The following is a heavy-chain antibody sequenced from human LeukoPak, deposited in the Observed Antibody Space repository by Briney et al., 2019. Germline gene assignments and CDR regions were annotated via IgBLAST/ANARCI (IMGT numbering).Heavy chain of an antibody. V-gene: IGHV3-11*04. J-gene: IGHJ4*02. CDR2: ISGSGTTI. Sequence: GGSLRLSCAASGFTFSDYYMRWIRQAPGKGLEWVSYISGSGTTIYYADSVKGRFTISRDNAKNTLYLQMNSLRAEDTAVYYCARDLRTPSDTNIAIDYWGQGTMVTVSS. D-gene: IGHD4-23*01. CDR3: ARDLRTPSDTNIAIDY. CDR1: GFTFSDYY.